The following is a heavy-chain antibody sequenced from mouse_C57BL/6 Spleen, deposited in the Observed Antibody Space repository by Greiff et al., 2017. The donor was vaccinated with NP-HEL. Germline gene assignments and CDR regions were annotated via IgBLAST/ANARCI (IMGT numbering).Heavy chain of an antibody. CDR1: GFTFSSYG. D-gene: IGHD1-1*01. Sequence: EVKLMESGGDLVKPGGSLKLSCAASGFTFSSYGMSWVRQTPDKRLEWVATISSGGSYTYYPDSVKGRFTISRDNAKNTLYLHMSSLTSEDTAMYYCARRTKVVAGAMDYWGQGTSVTVSS. V-gene: IGHV5-6*01. CDR2: ISSGGSYT. CDR3: ARRTKVVAGAMDY. J-gene: IGHJ4*01.